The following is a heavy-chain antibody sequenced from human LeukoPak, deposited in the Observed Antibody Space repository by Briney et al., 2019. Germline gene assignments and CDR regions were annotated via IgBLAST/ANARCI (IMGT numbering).Heavy chain of an antibody. D-gene: IGHD2-21*02. CDR1: GDSVSNNIAT. CDR2: TYYRSRWGN. Sequence: SQTLSLTCAISGDSVSNNIATWNWVRQSPSRGLEWLGRTYYRSRWGNDYAISVKGRITINPDTSRNQFSLQLNSVTPEDTAVYYCARDIYCGGDCYSSSADYWGQGTLVTVSS. CDR3: ARDIYCGGDCYSSSADY. J-gene: IGHJ4*02. V-gene: IGHV6-1*01.